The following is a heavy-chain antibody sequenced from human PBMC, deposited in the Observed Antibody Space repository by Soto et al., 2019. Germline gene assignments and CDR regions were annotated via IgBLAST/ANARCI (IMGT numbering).Heavy chain of an antibody. D-gene: IGHD3-10*01. CDR3: ATESITMVRGVRNDAFDI. J-gene: IGHJ3*02. V-gene: IGHV1-24*01. Sequence: AASVKVSCKVSGYTLTELSMHWVRQAPGKGLEWMGGFDPEDGETIYAQKFQGRVTMTEDTSTDTAYMELSSLRSEDTAVYYCATESITMVRGVRNDAFDIWGQGTMVTVSS. CDR1: GYTLTELS. CDR2: FDPEDGET.